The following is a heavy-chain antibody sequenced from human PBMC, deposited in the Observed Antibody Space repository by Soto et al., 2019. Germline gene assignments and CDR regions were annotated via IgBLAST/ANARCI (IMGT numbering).Heavy chain of an antibody. D-gene: IGHD2-21*02. CDR2: MYNTGST. J-gene: IGHJ6*02. CDR3: ARDLWGYCGADCYPLDV. CDR1: GGSICSSSYY. V-gene: IGHV4-61*01. Sequence: PSETLSLTCTVSGGSICSSSYYWSWIRQPPGKGLEWIGYMYNTGSTIYNPSLKSRATISVDTSRNQFSLKLNSVTAADTAVYYCARDLWGYCGADCYPLDVWGQGTTVTVSS.